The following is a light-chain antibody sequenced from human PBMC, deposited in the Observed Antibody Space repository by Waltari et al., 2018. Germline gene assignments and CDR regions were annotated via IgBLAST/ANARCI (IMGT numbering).Light chain of an antibody. Sequence: QSVLTQPPSTSGTPGQRVTISCSASSPNLASNYVYWYQNLPGTAPKLLIYTNDQRPSGVPDRFSGSKSGTSASLAISGLQSDDESDYFCAAWDDTLSAVVFGGGTKLTVL. J-gene: IGLJ2*01. CDR3: AAWDDTLSAVV. V-gene: IGLV1-47*02. CDR1: SPNLASNY. CDR2: TND.